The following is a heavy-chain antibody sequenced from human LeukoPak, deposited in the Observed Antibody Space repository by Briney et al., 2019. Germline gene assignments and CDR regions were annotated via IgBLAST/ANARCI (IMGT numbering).Heavy chain of an antibody. V-gene: IGHV4-59*12. CDR1: GGSISSYY. Sequence: SETLSLTYTVSGGSISSYYWGWIRQPPGKGLEWIGHIYYSGSTNYNPSLKSRVTISIDTSKNQFSLNLSSVTAADTAVYYCARLRTAVGSNYFDYWGQGTLVTVSS. CDR2: IYYSGST. CDR3: ARLRTAVGSNYFDY. J-gene: IGHJ4*02. D-gene: IGHD6-13*01.